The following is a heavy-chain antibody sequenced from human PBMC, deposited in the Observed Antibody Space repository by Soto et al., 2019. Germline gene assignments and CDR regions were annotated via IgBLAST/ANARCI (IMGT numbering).Heavy chain of an antibody. CDR3: ARVKSDILTGPKPFDY. Sequence: SETLSLTCAVYGGSFSGYYWSWIRQPPGKGLEWIGEINHSGSTNYNPSLKSRVTISVDTSKNQFSLKLSSVTAADTAVYYCARVKSDILTGPKPFDYWGQVTLVTVFS. CDR2: INHSGST. V-gene: IGHV4-34*01. J-gene: IGHJ4*02. CDR1: GGSFSGYY. D-gene: IGHD3-9*01.